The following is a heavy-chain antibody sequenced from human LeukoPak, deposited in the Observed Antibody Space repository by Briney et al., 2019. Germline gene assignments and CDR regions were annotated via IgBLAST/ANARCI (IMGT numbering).Heavy chain of an antibody. J-gene: IGHJ5*02. CDR2: IKSKTDGETT. CDR1: GFTFSNAW. Sequence: PGGSLRLSCAASGFTFSNAWMSWVRQAPGKGLEWVGRIKSKTDGETTDYAAPVKGRFTISRDDSKNTLYLQMNSLKTEDTAVYYCTTDIYGDYGLDWFDPWGQGTLVTVSS. V-gene: IGHV3-15*01. CDR3: TTDIYGDYGLDWFDP. D-gene: IGHD4-17*01.